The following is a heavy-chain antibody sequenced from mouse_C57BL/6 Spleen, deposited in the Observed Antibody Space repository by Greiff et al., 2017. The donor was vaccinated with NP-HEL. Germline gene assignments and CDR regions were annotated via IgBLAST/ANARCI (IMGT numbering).Heavy chain of an antibody. CDR3: ARGETGTQEAMDY. V-gene: IGHV1-26*01. J-gene: IGHJ4*01. Sequence: EVQLQQSGPELVKPGASVKISCKASGYTFTDYYMNWVKQSHGKSLEWIGDINPNNGGTSYNQKFKGKATLTVDKSSSTAYMELRSLTSEDSAVYDCARGETGTQEAMDYWGQGTSVTVSS. CDR1: GYTFTDYY. D-gene: IGHD4-1*01. CDR2: INPNNGGT.